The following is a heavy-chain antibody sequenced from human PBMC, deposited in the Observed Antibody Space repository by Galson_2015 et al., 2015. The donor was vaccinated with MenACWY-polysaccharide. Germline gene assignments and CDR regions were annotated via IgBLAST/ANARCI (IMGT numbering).Heavy chain of an antibody. CDR1: GFTFSNYL. D-gene: IGHD3-10*01. J-gene: IGHJ6*02. Sequence: SLRLSCADSGFTFSNYLMTWVRQAPGKGLEWVASIKRDGSDKYYVDSVKGRFTISRDNAKNSLYLEMNSLRVEDTAVYYCARGHLWLGTWGQGTTVTVSS. V-gene: IGHV3-7*01. CDR2: IKRDGSDK. CDR3: ARGHLWLGT.